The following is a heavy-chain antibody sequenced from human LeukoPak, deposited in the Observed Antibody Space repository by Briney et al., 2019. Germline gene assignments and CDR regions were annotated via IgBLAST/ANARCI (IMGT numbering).Heavy chain of an antibody. CDR1: GFTFSDYY. CDR2: ISSSGSTI. CDR3: ARDPAVAGTAFDI. Sequence: GGSLRLSCAASGFTFSDYYMSWIRQAPGKGLEWVSYISSSGSTIYYADSVKGRFTISRDNAKNSPYLQMNSLRAEDTAVYYCARDPAVAGTAFDIWGQGTMVTVSS. D-gene: IGHD6-19*01. V-gene: IGHV3-11*01. J-gene: IGHJ3*02.